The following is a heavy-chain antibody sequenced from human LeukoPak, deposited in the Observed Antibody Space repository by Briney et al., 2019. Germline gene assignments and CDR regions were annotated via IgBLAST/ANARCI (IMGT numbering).Heavy chain of an antibody. J-gene: IGHJ4*02. Sequence: PGGSLRLSCAVSGVTFNNYAMSWVRQAPGRGLEWVSVISASGGSTYYADSVKGRFTISRDNSNNRLYLKMNSLRAEDTAVYYCAKHAGTTRQTKDYWGQGTLVTVSS. V-gene: IGHV3-23*01. CDR2: ISASGGST. CDR1: GVTFNNYA. CDR3: AKHAGTTRQTKDY. D-gene: IGHD1-1*01.